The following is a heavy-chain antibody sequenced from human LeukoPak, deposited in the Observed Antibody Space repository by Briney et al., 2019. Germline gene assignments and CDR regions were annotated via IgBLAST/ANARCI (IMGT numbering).Heavy chain of an antibody. CDR2: INHSGST. D-gene: IGHD3-22*01. Sequence: PSETLSLTCAVYGGSFSGYYWSWIRQPPGKGLEWIGEINHSGSTNYNPSLKSRVTISVDTSKNQFSLKLSSVTAADTAVYYCARDSGYPLIRGQGTLVTVSS. V-gene: IGHV4-34*01. CDR1: GGSFSGYY. J-gene: IGHJ4*02. CDR3: ARDSGYPLI.